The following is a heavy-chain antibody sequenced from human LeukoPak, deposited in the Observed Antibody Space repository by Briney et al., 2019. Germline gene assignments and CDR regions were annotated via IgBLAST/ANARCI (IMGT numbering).Heavy chain of an antibody. Sequence: PSETLSLTCTVSGGSIMTYYWSWIRQPTGKGLEWIGYIYDSGITYYNPSLQSRVTLSIDTSKNEFSLNLTSVTAADTAMYYCARATNVDYLGRGTAVTVSS. CDR1: GGSIMTYY. CDR2: IYDSGIT. J-gene: IGHJ4*03. CDR3: ARATNVDY. V-gene: IGHV4-59*01. D-gene: IGHD1-14*01.